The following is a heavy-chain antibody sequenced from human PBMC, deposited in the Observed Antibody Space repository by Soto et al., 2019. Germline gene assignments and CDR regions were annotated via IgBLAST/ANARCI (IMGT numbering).Heavy chain of an antibody. J-gene: IGHJ4*02. D-gene: IGHD5-12*01. V-gene: IGHV3-48*01. Sequence: GGALRRSGEGSGLTFSRYSMNSVRQAPGKGLEWVSYISSSRSTIYYADTVKGRFTISRDNAKNSLYLQMNILRAEDTAVYYCASEICGYDYWGQGTLVTVSS. CDR2: ISSSRSTI. CDR3: ASEICGYDY. CDR1: GLTFSRYS.